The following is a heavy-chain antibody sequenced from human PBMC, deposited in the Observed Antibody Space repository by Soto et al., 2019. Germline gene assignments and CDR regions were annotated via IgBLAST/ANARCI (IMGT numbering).Heavy chain of an antibody. CDR1: GFTLSTYA. CDR2: ISGSAVTT. J-gene: IGHJ4*02. D-gene: IGHD2-15*01. V-gene: IGHV3-23*01. Sequence: EVQLLESGGGLVQPGGSLRLSCAASGFTLSTYAMSWIRQTPEKGLEWVSAISGSAVTTYYADSVKGRFTISRDNSKNTLYLQMNSLRAEDTSVYYYVQRECSDGRRGLWGQGTLVTVSS. CDR3: VQRECSDGRRGL.